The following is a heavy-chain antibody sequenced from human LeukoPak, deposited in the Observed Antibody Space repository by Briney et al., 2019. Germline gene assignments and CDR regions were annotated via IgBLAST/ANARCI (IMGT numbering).Heavy chain of an antibody. CDR2: ISSSGSTI. D-gene: IGHD5-18*01. CDR3: ARDRGFNYGTIDS. CDR1: GFTFTNYA. Sequence: GGSLRLSCAASGFTFTNYAMSWVRQAPGKGLEWVSYISSSGSTIYYADSVRGRFTISRDNAKNSLYLQMNSLRAEDTALYYCARDRGFNYGTIDSWGQGTLVTVSS. V-gene: IGHV3-48*04. J-gene: IGHJ4*02.